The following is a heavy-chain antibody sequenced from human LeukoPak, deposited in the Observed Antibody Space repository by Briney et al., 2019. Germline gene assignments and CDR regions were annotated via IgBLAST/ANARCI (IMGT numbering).Heavy chain of an antibody. Sequence: PSDTLSLTCTVSGGSISSSSYYWGWIRQPPGKGLEWIGSIYYSGSTYYNPSLKSRVTISVDTSKNQFSLKLSSVTAADTAVYYCARQVVYRYYYYMDVWGKGTTVTVS. CDR3: ARQVVYRYYYYMDV. V-gene: IGHV4-39*01. D-gene: IGHD2-15*01. CDR1: GGSISSSSYY. CDR2: IYYSGST. J-gene: IGHJ6*03.